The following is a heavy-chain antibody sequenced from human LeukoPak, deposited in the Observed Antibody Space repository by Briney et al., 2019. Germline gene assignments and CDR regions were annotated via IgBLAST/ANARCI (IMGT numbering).Heavy chain of an antibody. J-gene: IGHJ4*02. D-gene: IGHD4-23*01. CDR1: GGTFSSYA. CDR2: IIPIFGTA. CDR3: AREWNYGGVYFDY. V-gene: IGHV1-69*13. Sequence: ASVKVSCKASGGTFSSYAISWVRQAPGQGLEWMGGIIPIFGTANYAQKFQGRVTITADESTSTAYMELSSLRSEDTAVYYCAREWNYGGVYFDYWGQGTLVTVSS.